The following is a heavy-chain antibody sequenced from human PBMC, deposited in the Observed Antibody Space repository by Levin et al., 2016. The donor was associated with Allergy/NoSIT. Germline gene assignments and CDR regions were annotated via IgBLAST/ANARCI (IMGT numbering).Heavy chain of an antibody. V-gene: IGHV3-21*01. J-gene: IGHJ4*02. D-gene: IGHD4-17*01. CDR3: ARGGLRLDYFDY. CDR2: ISSSSSYI. Sequence: GGSLRLSCAASGFTFSSYSMNWVRQAPGKGLEWVSSISSSSSYIYYADSVKGRFTISRDNAKNSLYLQMNSLRAEDTAVYYCARGGLRLDYFDYWGQGTLVTVSS. CDR1: GFTFSSYS.